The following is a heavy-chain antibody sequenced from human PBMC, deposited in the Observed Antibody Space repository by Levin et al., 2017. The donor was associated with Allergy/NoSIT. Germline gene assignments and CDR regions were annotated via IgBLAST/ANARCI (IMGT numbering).Heavy chain of an antibody. J-gene: IGHJ4*02. Sequence: SETLSLTCAVYGGSFSGYYWSWIRQPPGKGLEWIGEINHSGSTNYNPSLKSRVTISVDTSKNQFSLKLSSVTAADTAVYYCARGRKVGNNRGYCSSTSCSPWGRYFDYWGQGTLVTVSS. CDR2: INHSGST. V-gene: IGHV4-34*01. D-gene: IGHD2-2*01. CDR1: GGSFSGYY. CDR3: ARGRKVGNNRGYCSSTSCSPWGRYFDY.